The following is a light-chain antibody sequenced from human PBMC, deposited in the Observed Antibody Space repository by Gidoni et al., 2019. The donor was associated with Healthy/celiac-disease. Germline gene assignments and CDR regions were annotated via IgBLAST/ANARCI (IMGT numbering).Light chain of an antibody. J-gene: IGKJ1*01. V-gene: IGKV3-11*01. CDR3: QQRSNWPPT. CDR1: QSVSSY. Sequence: LVLTQSPATLSLSPGERATLSCRASQSVSSYLAWYQQKPGQAPRLLIYDASSRATGIPARFSGSGSGTDFTLTISSLDPEDFAVYYCQQRSNWPPTFGQGPKVEIK. CDR2: DAS.